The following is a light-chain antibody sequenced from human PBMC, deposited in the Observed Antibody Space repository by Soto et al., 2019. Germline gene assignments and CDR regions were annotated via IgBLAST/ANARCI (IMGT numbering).Light chain of an antibody. J-gene: IGKJ1*01. Sequence: DIHMTQSPSSLSASVGDRVTITCRASQSISSFLNWYQQKPGKAPHLLIYAASSLRYGVPSRFRGSESGTEFTLTISSLRPEDFAPYFCQQSYTTPCTFGQGTKVEIK. CDR2: AAS. CDR3: QQSYTTPCT. V-gene: IGKV1-39*01. CDR1: QSISSF.